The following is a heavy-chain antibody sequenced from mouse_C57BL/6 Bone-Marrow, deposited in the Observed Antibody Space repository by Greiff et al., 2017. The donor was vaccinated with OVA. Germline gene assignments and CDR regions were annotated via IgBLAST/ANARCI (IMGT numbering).Heavy chain of an antibody. V-gene: IGHV3-6*01. J-gene: IGHJ2*01. CDR3: AREDTTVVAPLDY. Sequence: DVKLQESGPGLVQPSQSLSLTCSVTGYSITSGYYWNWIRQFPGNKLEWMGYISYDGSNNYNPSLKNRISITRDTSKNQFFLKLNSVTTEDTATYYCAREDTTVVAPLDYWGQGTTLTVSS. CDR1: GYSITSGYY. CDR2: ISYDGSN. D-gene: IGHD1-1*01.